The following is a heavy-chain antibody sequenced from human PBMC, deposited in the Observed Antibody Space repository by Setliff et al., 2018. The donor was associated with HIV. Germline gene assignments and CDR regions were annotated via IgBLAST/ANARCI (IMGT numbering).Heavy chain of an antibody. CDR3: AKDSPGDFWSGYSTPSFDS. V-gene: IGHV3-23*01. CDR1: GFTFSTYA. CDR2: ISGGGGTT. J-gene: IGHJ4*02. Sequence: GGSLRLSCAASGFTFSTYAMSWVRQAPGKGLEWVSAISGGGGTTYYADSVKGRFTISRDNSKNTLYLQMESLRAEDTAVYYCAKDSPGDFWSGYSTPSFDSWGQGTLVTVSS. D-gene: IGHD3-3*01.